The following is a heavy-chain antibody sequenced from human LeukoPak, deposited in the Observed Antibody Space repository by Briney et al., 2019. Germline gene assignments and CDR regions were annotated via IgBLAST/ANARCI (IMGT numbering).Heavy chain of an antibody. J-gene: IGHJ3*02. D-gene: IGHD2-2*01. CDR1: GYTFTGYY. Sequence: ASVKVSCTASGYTFTGYYMHWVRQAPGQGLEWMGWINPNSGGTNYAQKFQGRVTMTRDTSISTAYMELSRLRSDDTAVYYCAKTPPTSLVPAANRCLDIWGQGTMVTVSS. V-gene: IGHV1-2*02. CDR2: INPNSGGT. CDR3: AKTPPTSLVPAANRCLDI.